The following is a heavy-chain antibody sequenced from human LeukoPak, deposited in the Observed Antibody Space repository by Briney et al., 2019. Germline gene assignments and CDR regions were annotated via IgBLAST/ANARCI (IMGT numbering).Heavy chain of an antibody. V-gene: IGHV1-18*01. CDR1: GYTFTSYG. D-gene: IGHD6-19*01. CDR2: ISAYNGNT. J-gene: IGHJ4*02. CDR3: ARERFLVAGTGFDY. Sequence: GASVKVSCKASGYTFTSYGISWVRQAPGQGLEWMGWISAYNGNTNYAQKLQGRVTMTTDTSTSTAYMELRSRRSDDTAVYYCARERFLVAGTGFDYWGQGTLVTVSS.